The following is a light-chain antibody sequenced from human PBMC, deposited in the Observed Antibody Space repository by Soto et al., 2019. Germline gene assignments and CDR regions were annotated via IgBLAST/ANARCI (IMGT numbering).Light chain of an antibody. CDR3: QQYGSSPFT. Sequence: EIVLPQSPGTLSLSPGERATLSCRASQSVSSSYLAWYQQKPGQAPRLLIYGASSRATGIPDRFSGSGSGTDFTLTISRLEPEDFAVYYCQQYGSSPFTFGGGTKVDIK. CDR2: GAS. V-gene: IGKV3-20*01. J-gene: IGKJ4*01. CDR1: QSVSSSY.